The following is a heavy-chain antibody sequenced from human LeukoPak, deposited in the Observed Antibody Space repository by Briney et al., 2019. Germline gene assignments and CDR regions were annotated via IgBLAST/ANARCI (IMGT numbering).Heavy chain of an antibody. J-gene: IGHJ6*02. CDR3: AKALYSGSLWYYYGMDV. CDR1: GGSISSSSYY. D-gene: IGHD1-26*01. V-gene: IGHV3-23*01. CDR2: ISGSGGST. Sequence: ETLSLTCTVSGGSISSSSYYWGWIRQPPGKGLEWVSAISGSGGSTYYADSVKGRFTISRDNSKNTLYLQMNSLRAEDTAVYYCAKALYSGSLWYYYGMDVWGQGTTVTVSS.